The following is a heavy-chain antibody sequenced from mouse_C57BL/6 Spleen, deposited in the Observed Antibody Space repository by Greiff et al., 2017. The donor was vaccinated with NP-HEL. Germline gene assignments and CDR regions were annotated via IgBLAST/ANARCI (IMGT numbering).Heavy chain of an antibody. Sequence: VQLQQSGPELVKPGASVKISCKASGYTFTDYYMNWVKQSHGKSLEWIGDINPNNGGTSYNQKFKGKSTLTVDKSSSTAYMELRSLTSEDSAVYYCAAFITTVVAPYYFDYWGQGTTLTVSS. V-gene: IGHV1-26*01. D-gene: IGHD1-1*01. CDR2: INPNNGGT. J-gene: IGHJ2*01. CDR3: AAFITTVVAPYYFDY. CDR1: GYTFTDYY.